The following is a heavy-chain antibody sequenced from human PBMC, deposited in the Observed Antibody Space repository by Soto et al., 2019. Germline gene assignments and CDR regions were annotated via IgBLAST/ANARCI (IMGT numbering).Heavy chain of an antibody. CDR2: IFIGGGT. V-gene: IGHV3-53*01. D-gene: IGHD1-1*01. CDR1: GCSVSSNC. CDR3: AKEAGEMATTYGHFDH. J-gene: IGHJ4*02. Sequence: PGGSLRLSCAASGCSVSSNCMSWVRQAPGKGLEWVSVIFIGGGTYYADSVKGRFTISRDNSKNTLYLQMNSLRAEDTAVYYCAKEAGEMATTYGHFDHWGQGTLVTVSS.